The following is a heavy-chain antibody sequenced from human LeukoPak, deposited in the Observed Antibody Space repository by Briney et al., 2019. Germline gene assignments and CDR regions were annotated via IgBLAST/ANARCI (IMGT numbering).Heavy chain of an antibody. D-gene: IGHD1-26*01. CDR1: GFTFSSYW. V-gene: IGHV3-7*01. CDR2: FKQDVSEK. J-gene: IGHJ4*02. Sequence: PGGSLRLSCAASGFTFSSYWMSWVRQAPGKGLEWVANFKQDVSEKYYVDSVKGRFTISRDNAKNSLYLQMISLRAEDTAVYYCARDLSVGAKPDLGFDYWGQGTLVTVSS. CDR3: ARDLSVGAKPDLGFDY.